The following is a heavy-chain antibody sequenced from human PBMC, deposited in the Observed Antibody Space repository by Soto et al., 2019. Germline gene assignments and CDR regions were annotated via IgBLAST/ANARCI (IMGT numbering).Heavy chain of an antibody. CDR1: IIRYY. Sequence: IIRYYWNCIRQPPVKGLEWIGYIYYSGSTNYNPSLKSRVTISVDTSKNQFSLKLSSVTAADTAVYYCASSRDYDFWSGYYTTYFDYWGQGTLVTVSS. D-gene: IGHD3-3*01. V-gene: IGHV4-59*08. CDR2: IYYSGST. J-gene: IGHJ4*02. CDR3: ASSRDYDFWSGYYTTYFDY.